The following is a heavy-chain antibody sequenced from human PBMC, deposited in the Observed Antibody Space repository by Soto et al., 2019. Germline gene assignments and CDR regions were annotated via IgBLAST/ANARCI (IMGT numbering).Heavy chain of an antibody. CDR1: GGSISSGGYY. CDR3: ARVNSSRMVITENWFDP. CDR2: IYYSGST. Sequence: QVQLQESGPGLVKPSQTLSLTCTVSGGSISSGGYYWSWIRQHPGKGLEWIGYIYYSGSTYYNPSLKSRVTISVDTSKNQFSLKLSSVTAADTAVYSCARVNSSRMVITENWFDPWGQGTLVTVSS. V-gene: IGHV4-31*03. D-gene: IGHD3-22*01. J-gene: IGHJ5*02.